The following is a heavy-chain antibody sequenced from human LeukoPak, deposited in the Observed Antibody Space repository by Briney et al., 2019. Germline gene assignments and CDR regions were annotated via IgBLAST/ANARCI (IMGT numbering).Heavy chain of an antibody. J-gene: IGHJ4*02. Sequence: PGGSLRLSCAASGFTVSSNYMSWVRQAPGKGLEWVSVIYSGGSTYYADSVKGRFTISRDNSKNTLYLQMDSLRAEDTAVYYCARGHSSSWLIFDYWSQGTLVTVSS. CDR2: IYSGGST. V-gene: IGHV3-53*01. CDR3: ARGHSSSWLIFDY. CDR1: GFTVSSNY. D-gene: IGHD6-13*01.